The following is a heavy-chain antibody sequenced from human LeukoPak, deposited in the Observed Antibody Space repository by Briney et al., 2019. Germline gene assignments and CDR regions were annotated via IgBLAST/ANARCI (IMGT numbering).Heavy chain of an antibody. CDR3: ARVGSGWYRHVDY. CDR2: IYYSGST. D-gene: IGHD6-19*01. CDR1: GYSISSGYY. J-gene: IGHJ4*02. V-gene: IGHV4-30-4*08. Sequence: SETLSLTCAVSGYSISSGYYWSWIRQPPGKGLEWIGYIYYSGSTYYNPSLKSRVTISVDTSKNQFSLKLSSVTAADTAVDYCARVGSGWYRHVDYWGPGTLVTVSS.